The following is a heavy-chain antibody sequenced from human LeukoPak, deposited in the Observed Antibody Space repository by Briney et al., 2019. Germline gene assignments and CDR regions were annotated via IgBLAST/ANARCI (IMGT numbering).Heavy chain of an antibody. J-gene: IGHJ4*02. CDR3: ARPHSGSGWTPFDY. CDR2: IYYSGST. Sequence: PSETLSLTCTVSGGSISSYCWSWIRQPPGKGLEWIGYIYYSGSTNYNPSLKSRVTISVDTSKNQFSLKLSSVTAADTAVYYCARPHSGSGWTPFDYWGQGTLVTVSS. D-gene: IGHD6-19*01. CDR1: GGSISSYC. V-gene: IGHV4-59*08.